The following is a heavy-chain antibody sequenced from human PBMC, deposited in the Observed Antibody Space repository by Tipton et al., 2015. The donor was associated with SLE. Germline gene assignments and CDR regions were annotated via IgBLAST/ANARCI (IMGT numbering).Heavy chain of an antibody. Sequence: TLSLTCTVSGGSIGSRSHYWGWIRQIPGKGLGWIGYILFSGSTYYNPSLKSRLHISLYKSKNQFSLKLNSVTAADTAVYYCAREGHYDIMTGHYYKYGVDVWGQGTTVIVSS. J-gene: IGHJ6*02. D-gene: IGHD3-9*01. CDR2: ILFSGST. CDR3: AREGHYDIMTGHYYKYGVDV. V-gene: IGHV4-31*03. CDR1: GGSIGSRSHY.